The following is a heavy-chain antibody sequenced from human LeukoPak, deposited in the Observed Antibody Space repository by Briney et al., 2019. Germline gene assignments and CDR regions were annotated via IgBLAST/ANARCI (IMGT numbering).Heavy chain of an antibody. CDR1: GGCISTYY. J-gene: IGHJ4*02. CDR2: ISSSGST. CDR3: ARVGDSSGFYPTHFDY. D-gene: IGHD3-22*01. Sequence: SETLSLTCTVSGGCISTYYWSWIRQPPGKGLEWIGYISSSGSTNYYPSLKSRVTISVDTSKNRFSLKLSSVTAADTAFYYCARVGDSSGFYPTHFDYWGQGNLVTVSS. V-gene: IGHV4-59*01.